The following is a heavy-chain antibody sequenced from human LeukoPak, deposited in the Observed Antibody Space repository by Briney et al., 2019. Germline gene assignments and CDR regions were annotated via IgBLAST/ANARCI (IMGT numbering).Heavy chain of an antibody. J-gene: IGHJ6*02. Sequence: KASETLSLTCTVSGGSISSYYWSWIRQRPGKGLEWIGYIYYSGSTNYNPSLKSRVTISVDTSKNQFSLKLSSVTAADTAVYYCARLRYSYGYYYYGMDVWGQGTTVTVSS. CDR1: GGSISSYY. CDR2: IYYSGST. D-gene: IGHD5-18*01. CDR3: ARLRYSYGYYYYGMDV. V-gene: IGHV4-59*08.